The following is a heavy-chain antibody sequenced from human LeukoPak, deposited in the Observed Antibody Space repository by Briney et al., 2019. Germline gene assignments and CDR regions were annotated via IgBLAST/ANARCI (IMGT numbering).Heavy chain of an antibody. CDR1: GFTFDDYA. J-gene: IGHJ4*02. Sequence: GRSLRLSCAASGFTFDDYAMHWVRQAPGKGLEWVSGISWNSGSIGYADSVKGRFTISRDNSKNTLYLQMNSLRAEDTAVYYCAKGSVAVAGWYYWGQGTLVTVSS. D-gene: IGHD6-19*01. V-gene: IGHV3-9*01. CDR2: ISWNSGSI. CDR3: AKGSVAVAGWYY.